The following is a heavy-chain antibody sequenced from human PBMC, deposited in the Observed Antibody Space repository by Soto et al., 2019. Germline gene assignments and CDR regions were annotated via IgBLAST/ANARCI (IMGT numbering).Heavy chain of an antibody. CDR2: IYYSGST. J-gene: IGHJ5*02. Sequence: ASETLSLTCPVAGGSISSGYYYWSWIRQPPGKGLEWIGYIYYSGSTYYNPSLKSRVTISVDTSKNQFSLKLSSVTAADTAVYYCAREDSGYDVGVNWFDPWGQGTLVTVSS. CDR1: GGSISSGYYY. CDR3: AREDSGYDVGVNWFDP. V-gene: IGHV4-30-4*01. D-gene: IGHD5-12*01.